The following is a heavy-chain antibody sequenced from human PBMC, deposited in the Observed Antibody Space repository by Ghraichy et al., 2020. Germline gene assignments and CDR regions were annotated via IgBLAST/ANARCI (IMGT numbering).Heavy chain of an antibody. CDR3: ARGLRGSRGNYYYGMDV. CDR2: LYSSGTT. Sequence: GSLSLTCIVSGGSINSYYWTWIRQPAGKGLEWIGRLYSSGTTSYNPSLKSRVTMSVDTSKNQLSLNLTSVTAADTAVYYCARGLRGSRGNYYYGMDVWGQGTTVTVSS. CDR1: GGSINSYY. J-gene: IGHJ6*02. V-gene: IGHV4-4*07.